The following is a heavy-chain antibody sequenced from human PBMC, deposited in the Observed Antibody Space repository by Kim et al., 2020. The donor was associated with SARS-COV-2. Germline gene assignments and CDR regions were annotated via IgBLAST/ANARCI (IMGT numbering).Heavy chain of an antibody. J-gene: IGHJ5*02. CDR3: ARFTNLAARLFDDNWFDP. CDR1: GGSISSGSSY. D-gene: IGHD6-6*01. CDR2: ISYSGGT. V-gene: IGHV4-39*01. Sequence: SETLSLTCTVSGGSISSGSSYWGWIRQPPGKGLEWIGSISYSGGTYYNPSVKSRVTISIDKSNDQFSLKLNSVTAADTAVYYCARFTNLAARLFDDNWFDPWGQGTLVTVSS.